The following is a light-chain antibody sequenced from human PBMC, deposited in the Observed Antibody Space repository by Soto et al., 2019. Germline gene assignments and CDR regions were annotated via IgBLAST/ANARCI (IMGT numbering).Light chain of an antibody. J-gene: IGKJ5*01. CDR2: AAS. Sequence: DIQMTQSPSSVSASVGDRVTITCRASQSISSWLAWYQQKPGTVPKLLIYAASSLQCGVPSRFSGSGAGTEFTLTISSLQPEDFGTYYCQQGDSFPITFGQGTRLEIK. CDR1: QSISSW. V-gene: IGKV1-12*01. CDR3: QQGDSFPIT.